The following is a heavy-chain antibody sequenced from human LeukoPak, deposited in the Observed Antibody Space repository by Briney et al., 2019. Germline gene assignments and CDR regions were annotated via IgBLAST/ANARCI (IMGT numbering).Heavy chain of an antibody. J-gene: IGHJ3*02. V-gene: IGHV3-53*01. CDR3: ARAGRRFGEYAFDI. Sequence: GGSLRXSCAASXFTVSSNXMSWVRQAPGKGLEWVSVIYSGGSTYYADSVKGRFTISRDNSKNTLYLQMNSLRAEDTAVYYCARAGRRFGEYAFDIWGQGTMVTVSS. D-gene: IGHD3-10*01. CDR1: XFTVSSNX. CDR2: IYSGGST.